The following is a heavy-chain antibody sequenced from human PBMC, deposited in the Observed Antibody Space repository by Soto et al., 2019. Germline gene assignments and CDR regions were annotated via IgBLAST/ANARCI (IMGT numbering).Heavy chain of an antibody. D-gene: IGHD5-12*01. CDR1: GGTFSSYT. V-gene: IGHV1-69*08. CDR3: ARDNSSIVAAYFDY. Sequence: QVQLVQSGAEVKKPGSSVKVSCKASGGTFSSYTISWVRQAPGQGLEWMGRIIPILGIANYAQKFQGRVTITADKSTSTAYMELSSLRSEDTAVYYCARDNSSIVAAYFDYWGQGTLVTVSS. CDR2: IIPILGIA. J-gene: IGHJ4*02.